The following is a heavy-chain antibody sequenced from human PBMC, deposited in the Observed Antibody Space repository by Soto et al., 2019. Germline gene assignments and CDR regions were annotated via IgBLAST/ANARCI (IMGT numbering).Heavy chain of an antibody. V-gene: IGHV3-33*01. CDR3: ARDSATFHYYYGMDV. D-gene: IGHD6-25*01. Sequence: GGSLRLSCAASGFTFSSYGMHWVRQAPGKGLEWVAVIWYDGSNKYYADSVKGRFTISRDNSKNTLYLQMNSLRAEDTAVYYCARDSATFHYYYGMDVWGQGTTVTVSS. CDR1: GFTFSSYG. J-gene: IGHJ6*02. CDR2: IWYDGSNK.